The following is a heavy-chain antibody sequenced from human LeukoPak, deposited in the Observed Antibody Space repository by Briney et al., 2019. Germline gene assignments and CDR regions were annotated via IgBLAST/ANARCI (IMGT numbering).Heavy chain of an antibody. Sequence: SVKVSCKASGGTFSSYAISWVRQAPGQGLEWMGGIIPVFGTANYAQKFQGRVTITTDESTSTAYMELSSLRSEDTAVYYCARSELHYYYYYMDVWGKGTTVTVSS. D-gene: IGHD1-14*01. V-gene: IGHV1-69*05. CDR3: ARSELHYYYYYMDV. J-gene: IGHJ6*03. CDR2: IIPVFGTA. CDR1: GGTFSSYA.